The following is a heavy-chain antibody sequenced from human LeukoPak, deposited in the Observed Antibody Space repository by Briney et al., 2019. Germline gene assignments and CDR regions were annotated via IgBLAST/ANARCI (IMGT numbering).Heavy chain of an antibody. V-gene: IGHV3-48*02. CDR3: ARRSTMGATRSYDY. Sequence: GSLRLSCAASGFTFSSYSMNWVRQAPGKGLEWVSYISSSSSTIYYADSVKGRSTISRDNAKNSLYLQMNSLRDEDTAVYYCARRSTMGATRSYDYWGQGTLVTVSS. CDR2: ISSSSSTI. J-gene: IGHJ4*02. D-gene: IGHD1-26*01. CDR1: GFTFSSYS.